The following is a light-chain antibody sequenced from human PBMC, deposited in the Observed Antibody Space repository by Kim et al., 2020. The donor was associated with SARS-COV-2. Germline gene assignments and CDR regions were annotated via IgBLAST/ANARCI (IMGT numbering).Light chain of an antibody. CDR3: QQYNKWPYT. Sequence: EIVMTQSPATLSVSPGERATLSCRASQSVSSNLAWYQQKPGQAPRLLIYGASTRATGFPDSFSGSGSGTEFTLTISSLQSEDFAVYYCQQYNKWPYTFGQGTKLEI. CDR1: QSVSSN. J-gene: IGKJ2*01. CDR2: GAS. V-gene: IGKV3-15*01.